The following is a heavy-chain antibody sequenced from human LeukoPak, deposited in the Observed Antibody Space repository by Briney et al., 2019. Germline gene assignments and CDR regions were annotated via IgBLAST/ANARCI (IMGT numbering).Heavy chain of an antibody. J-gene: IGHJ4*02. CDR2: ISSSGSTI. Sequence: GGSLRLSCAASGFTFSSYEMNWVRQAPGKGLEWVSYISSSGSTIYYADSVKGRFTISRDNAKNSLYLQMNSLRAEDTAVYYCARDSITMVRGVIISRPFDYWGQGTLVTVSS. D-gene: IGHD3-10*01. CDR3: ARDSITMVRGVIISRPFDY. CDR1: GFTFSSYE. V-gene: IGHV3-48*03.